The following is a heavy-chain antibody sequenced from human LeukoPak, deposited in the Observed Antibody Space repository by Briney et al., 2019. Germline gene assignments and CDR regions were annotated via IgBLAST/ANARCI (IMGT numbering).Heavy chain of an antibody. CDR1: GGTFSSYA. V-gene: IGHV1-69*04. CDR2: IIPILGIA. J-gene: IGHJ4*02. Sequence: ASVKVSCTASGGTFSSYAISWVRQAPGQGLEWMGRIIPILGIANYAQKFQGRVTITADKSTSTAYMELSSLRSEDTAVYYCARVPGIAAAGTRLDYWGQGTLVTVSS. CDR3: ARVPGIAAAGTRLDY. D-gene: IGHD6-13*01.